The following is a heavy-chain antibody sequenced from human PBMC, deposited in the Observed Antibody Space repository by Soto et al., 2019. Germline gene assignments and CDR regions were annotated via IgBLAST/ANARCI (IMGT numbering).Heavy chain of an antibody. J-gene: IGHJ4*02. CDR1: GGSISSGGYS. CDR2: IDHSGST. V-gene: IGHV4-30-2*01. CDR3: AAGGGLPRYY. D-gene: IGHD5-12*01. Sequence: QLQLQESGSGLVKPSQTLSLTCAVSGGSISSGGYSWSWIRQLPGKGLDWIGYIDHSGSTYYNPSLRSRVIISLNRSKNQFSLKLSSVTAADTTIYYCAAGGGLPRYYWGQGTLVTVSS.